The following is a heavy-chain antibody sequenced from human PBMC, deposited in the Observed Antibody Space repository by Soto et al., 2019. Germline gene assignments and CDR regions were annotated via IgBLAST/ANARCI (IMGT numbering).Heavy chain of an antibody. CDR2: ISSSSSYI. D-gene: IGHD5-12*01. V-gene: IGHV3-21*01. CDR3: ARNGVATIPAYYYYYGMDV. CDR1: GFTFSSYS. J-gene: IGHJ6*02. Sequence: PGGSLRLSCAASGFTFSSYSMNWVRQAPGKGLEWVSSISSSSSYIYYADSVKGRFTISRDNAKNSLYLQMNSLRAEDTAVYYCARNGVATIPAYYYYYGMDVWGQGTTVTVS.